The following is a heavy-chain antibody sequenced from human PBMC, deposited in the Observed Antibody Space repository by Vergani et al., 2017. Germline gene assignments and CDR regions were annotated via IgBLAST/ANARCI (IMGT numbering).Heavy chain of an antibody. CDR3: ARDFGGEWYFDL. CDR2: VFRNGNV. D-gene: IGHD4-23*01. Sequence: QVRLEESGPGLVKPSQTLSLTCTVSGASMSSVGYYWTWIRQSAGKRLEWIGYVFRNGNVNYNPSFNFRVAIDTSNNELSLRVTSVTAADTAVYYCARDFGGEWYFDLWGRGATVTVSS. J-gene: IGHJ2*01. V-gene: IGHV4-61*02. CDR1: GASMSSVGYY.